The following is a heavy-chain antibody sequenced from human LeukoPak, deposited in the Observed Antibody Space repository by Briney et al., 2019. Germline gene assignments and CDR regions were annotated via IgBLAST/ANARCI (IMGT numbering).Heavy chain of an antibody. CDR3: ARDANIVVVPAARGAFDI. J-gene: IGHJ3*02. V-gene: IGHV1-2*02. CDR2: INPNSGGT. CDR1: GYTFTGYY. Sequence: ASVKVSCKASGYTFTGYYMHWVRQAPGQGLEWMGWINPNSGGTNYAQKFQGRVTMTRDTSISTAYMELSRLRSDDTAVYYCARDANIVVVPAARGAFDIWGQGTMVTVSS. D-gene: IGHD2-2*01.